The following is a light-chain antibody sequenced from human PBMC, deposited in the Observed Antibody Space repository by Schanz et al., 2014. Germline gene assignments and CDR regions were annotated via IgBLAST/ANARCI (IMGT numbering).Light chain of an antibody. V-gene: IGKV3-15*01. J-gene: IGKJ1*01. CDR1: QTVSSN. CDR2: GAS. CDR3: QQYNKWPGT. Sequence: ILMTQSPATLSVSPGERATLSCRASQTVSSNLAWYQQKPGQAPRLLIYGASTRATGIPARFSGSGSGTEFTLTISSLQSEDFAVYYCQQYNKWPGTFGQGTKVEIK.